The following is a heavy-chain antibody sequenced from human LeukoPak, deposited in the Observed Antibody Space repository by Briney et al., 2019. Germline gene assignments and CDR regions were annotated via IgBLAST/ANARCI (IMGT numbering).Heavy chain of an antibody. CDR2: INPNSGDT. V-gene: IGHV1-2*02. CDR3: ARVSIAVAGTSTNYFDY. CDR1: GYIFTGYY. Sequence: ASVKVSCKASGYIFTGYYMHWVRQAPGQGLEWMGWINPNSGDTNYAQKLQGRVTMTTDTSTSTAYMELRSLRSDDTAVYYCARVSIAVAGTSTNYFDYWGQGTLVTVSS. D-gene: IGHD6-19*01. J-gene: IGHJ4*02.